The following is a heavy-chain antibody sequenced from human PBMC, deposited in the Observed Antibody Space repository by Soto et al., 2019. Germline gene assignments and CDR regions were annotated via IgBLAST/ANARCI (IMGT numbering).Heavy chain of an antibody. J-gene: IGHJ4*02. CDR3: AGGPVRVVGSPFYY. V-gene: IGHV1-69*01. CDR1: GGTFSSYA. Sequence: QVQLVQSGAEVKKPGSSVKVSCKASGGTFSSYAISWVRQAPGQGREWMGGTIPIFGTANCAQKFQGRITITADESTSTAYRELSSLRSEDTAVYYCAGGPVRVVGSPFYYWGQGTLVTVSS. D-gene: IGHD2-2*01. CDR2: TIPIFGTA.